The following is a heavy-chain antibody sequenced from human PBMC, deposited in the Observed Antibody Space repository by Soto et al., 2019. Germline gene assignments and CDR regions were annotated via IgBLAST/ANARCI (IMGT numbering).Heavy chain of an antibody. CDR2: IYYSGST. V-gene: IGHV4-59*08. J-gene: IGHJ4*02. Sequence: SETLSLTCTVSGGSISSYYWSWIRQPPGKGLEWIGYIYYSGSTNYNPSLKSRVTISVDTSKNQFSLKLSSVTAADTAVYYCARHGDILTGYYITGYFDYWGQGTLVTVSS. CDR1: GGSISSYY. D-gene: IGHD3-9*01. CDR3: ARHGDILTGYYITGYFDY.